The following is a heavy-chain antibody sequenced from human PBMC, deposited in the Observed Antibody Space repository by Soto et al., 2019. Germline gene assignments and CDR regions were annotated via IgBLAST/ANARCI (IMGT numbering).Heavy chain of an antibody. Sequence: QVQLVQSGAEVKKPGSSVKVSCKASGGTFSSYTISWVRQAPGQGLEWMGRIIPILGIANYAQKFQGRVTITADKSTSTAYMELSSLRSEDTAVYYCARAQVPHVQSYNWFDPWGQGTLVTVSS. D-gene: IGHD3-16*02. J-gene: IGHJ5*02. CDR2: IIPILGIA. CDR3: ARAQVPHVQSYNWFDP. CDR1: GGTFSSYT. V-gene: IGHV1-69*02.